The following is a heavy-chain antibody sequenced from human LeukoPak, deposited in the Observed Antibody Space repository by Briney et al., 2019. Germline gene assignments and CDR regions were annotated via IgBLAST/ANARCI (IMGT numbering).Heavy chain of an antibody. V-gene: IGHV3-7*01. CDR2: IKQDGSQK. CDR3: ARGYDYGSGSYYPPYYYYYMDV. D-gene: IGHD3-10*01. J-gene: IGHJ6*03. CDR1: GFTFSSYW. Sequence: GGSLRLSCAASGFTFSSYWMSRVRQAPGKGLEWVANIKQDGSQKYYVDSVKGRFTISRDNAKNSLYLQMNSLRAEDTAVYYCARGYDYGSGSYYPPYYYYYMDVWGKGTTVTVSS.